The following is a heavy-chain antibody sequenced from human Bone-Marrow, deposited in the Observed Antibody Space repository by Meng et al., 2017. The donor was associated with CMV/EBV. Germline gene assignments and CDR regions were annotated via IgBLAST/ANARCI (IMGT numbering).Heavy chain of an antibody. Sequence: SETLSLTCTVSGGSISSSSYYWGWIRQPPGKGLEWIGSIYYSGSTYYNPSLKSRVTISVDTSKNQFPLKLSSVTAADTAVYYCARVDGYCSSTSCYSGLLYYYYGMDVWGQGTTVTVSS. CDR3: ARVDGYCSSTSCYSGLLYYYYGMDV. CDR1: GGSISSSSYY. V-gene: IGHV4-39*06. CDR2: IYYSGST. J-gene: IGHJ6*02. D-gene: IGHD2-2*02.